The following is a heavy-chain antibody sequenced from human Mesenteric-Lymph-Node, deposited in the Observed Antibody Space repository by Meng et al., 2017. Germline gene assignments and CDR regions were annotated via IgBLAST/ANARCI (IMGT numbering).Heavy chain of an antibody. CDR1: GYSISSMNW. CDR3: ARVNGDCFSTICYKGWFDP. Sequence: QLQESGPGLVLPSDTLSLTCAVSGYSISSMNWWGWIRQPSGKGLEWIGYIYYSGITYYNPSLVSRVTMSVDTSKNQFSLNLNSVTAADTAVYYCARVNGDCFSTICYKGWFDPWGQGTLVTVSS. CDR2: IYYSGIT. J-gene: IGHJ5*02. V-gene: IGHV4-28*03. D-gene: IGHD2-2*02.